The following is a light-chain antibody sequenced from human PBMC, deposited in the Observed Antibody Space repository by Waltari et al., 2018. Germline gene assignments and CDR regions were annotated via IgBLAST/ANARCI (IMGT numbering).Light chain of an antibody. CDR3: SSFTRSDTPLYV. V-gene: IGLV2-14*03. Sequence: QSALTQPASVSGSPGQSITISCTGPSSDVGGYDYVSWYQHHPGRAPTLMIYDVSNRPSGVSDRFSGSKSGNTASLTISGLQTEDEADYYCSSFTRSDTPLYVFGTGTKVTVL. J-gene: IGLJ1*01. CDR2: DVS. CDR1: SSDVGGYDY.